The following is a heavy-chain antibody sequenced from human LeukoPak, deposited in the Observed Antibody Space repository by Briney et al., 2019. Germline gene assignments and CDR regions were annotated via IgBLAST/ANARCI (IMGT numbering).Heavy chain of an antibody. V-gene: IGHV3-48*01. CDR2: ISSSSSSI. Sequence: GGSLRLSCAASGFTFSNYNMNWVLQAPGKGLDWISYISSSSSSIHYADSVKGRFTISRDNAKNSLYLQMNSLRAEDTAVYYCATGAYFDSWGQGTLVTVSS. CDR1: GFTFSNYN. J-gene: IGHJ4*02. CDR3: ATGAYFDS.